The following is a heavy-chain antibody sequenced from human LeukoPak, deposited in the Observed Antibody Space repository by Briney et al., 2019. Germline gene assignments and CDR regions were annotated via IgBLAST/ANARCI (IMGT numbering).Heavy chain of an antibody. CDR3: ARDRGKMATINFLDH. D-gene: IGHD5-24*01. J-gene: IGHJ4*02. V-gene: IGHV3-74*01. CDR2: VNNDGNST. Sequence: PGGSLRLSCAASGFTFNNYWMHWVRQAPGKGLVWVSHVNNDGNSTSYADSVKGRFIISRDNAKYTLYLQMKSLRAEDTAVYYCARDRGKMATINFLDHWGQGTLVTVSS. CDR1: GFTFNNYW.